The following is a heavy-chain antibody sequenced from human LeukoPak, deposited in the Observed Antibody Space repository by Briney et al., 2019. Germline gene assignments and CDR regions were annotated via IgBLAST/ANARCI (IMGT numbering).Heavy chain of an antibody. J-gene: IGHJ5*02. D-gene: IGHD3-16*01. CDR3: ARDSSDYGNWFDP. Sequence: ASVKVSCKASGGTFSSYAISWVRQAPGQGLEWMGGIIPIFGTASYAQKFQGRVTITADESTSTAYMELSSLRSEDTAVYYCARDSSDYGNWFDPWGQGTLVTVSS. CDR2: IIPIFGTA. V-gene: IGHV1-69*13. CDR1: GGTFSSYA.